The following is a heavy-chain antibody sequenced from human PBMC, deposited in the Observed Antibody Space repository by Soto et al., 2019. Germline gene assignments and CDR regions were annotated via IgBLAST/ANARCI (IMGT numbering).Heavy chain of an antibody. Sequence: EVQLLESGGGLVQPGGSLRLSCVASGFTFSSRDMSWVRQAPGKGLEWVSAIGGRGDSTYYADSVKGRFTISRDNSKNTLYLQMNSLRADDTAVYYCAKEPTVILHWYFDLWGRCTLVTVSS. D-gene: IGHD2-21*01. CDR1: GFTFSSRD. J-gene: IGHJ2*01. V-gene: IGHV3-23*01. CDR3: AKEPTVILHWYFDL. CDR2: IGGRGDST.